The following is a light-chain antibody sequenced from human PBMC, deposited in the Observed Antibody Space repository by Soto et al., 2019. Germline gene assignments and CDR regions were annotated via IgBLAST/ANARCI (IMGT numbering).Light chain of an antibody. CDR3: QVYGTNPIFT. V-gene: IGKV3-20*01. J-gene: IGKJ3*01. CDR1: QRVAGNF. Sequence: ELFLTQSPDTLSLPPGDRAALSCRASQRVAGNFLAWYQQKPGQSPRLLIYGASYRASDIPDRFSGSGSGTDFTLTISRLEPEDFAMYFCQVYGTNPIFTVGPGTKVDSK. CDR2: GAS.